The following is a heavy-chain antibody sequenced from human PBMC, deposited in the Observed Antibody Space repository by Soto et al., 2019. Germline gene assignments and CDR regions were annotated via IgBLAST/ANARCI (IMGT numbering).Heavy chain of an antibody. V-gene: IGHV3-23*01. CDR2: ISGSGGST. CDR1: GFTFSSYA. CDR3: AKEIGGGPDYYGPPDV. Sequence: GGSLRLSCAASGFTFSSYAMSWVRQAPGKGLEWVSAISGSGGSTYYADSVKGRFTISRDNSKNTLYLQMNSLRAEDTAVYYCAKEIGGGPDYYGPPDVWGQGTTVTVSS. D-gene: IGHD3-10*01. J-gene: IGHJ6*02.